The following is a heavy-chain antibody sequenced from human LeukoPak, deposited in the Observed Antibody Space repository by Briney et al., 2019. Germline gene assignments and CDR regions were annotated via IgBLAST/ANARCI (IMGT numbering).Heavy chain of an antibody. CDR1: GYTFTSYD. J-gene: IGHJ4*02. D-gene: IGHD5-18*01. CDR3: AGVAYSYGLFDY. CDR2: MNPNSGNT. V-gene: IGHV1-8*03. Sequence: ASVKVSCKASGYTFTSYDINWVRQATGQGLEWMGWMNPNSGNTGYAQKFQGRVTITRNTSISTAYMELSRLRSDDTAVYYCAGVAYSYGLFDYWGQGTLVTVSS.